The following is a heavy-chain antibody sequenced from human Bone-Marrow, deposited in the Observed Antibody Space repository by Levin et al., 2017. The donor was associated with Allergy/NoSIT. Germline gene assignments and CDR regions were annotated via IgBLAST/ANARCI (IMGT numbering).Heavy chain of an antibody. CDR1: GGSISSSSYY. J-gene: IGHJ3*02. V-gene: IGHV4-39*01. D-gene: IGHD2-8*02. CDR3: ARRVLVDVGAFDI. CDR2: IYYSGST. Sequence: SETLSLTCTVSGGSISSSSYYWGWIRQPPGKGLEWIGSIYYSGSTYYNPSLKSRVTISVDTSKNQFSLKLSSVTAADTAVYYCARRVLVDVGAFDIWGQGTTVTVSS.